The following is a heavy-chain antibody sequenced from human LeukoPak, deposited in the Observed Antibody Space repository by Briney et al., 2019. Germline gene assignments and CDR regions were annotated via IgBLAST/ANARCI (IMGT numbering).Heavy chain of an antibody. CDR2: FSTGSSYI. V-gene: IGHV3-21*01. CDR3: ARGGYCSSASCYGGFDY. CDR1: GFSFSTYS. J-gene: IGHJ4*02. Sequence: MAGGSLRLSCEVSGFSFSTYSMNWVRQAPGKGLEWVSSFSTGSSYIYYADSVKGRFTISRDNAKNSLYLQMNSLRAEDTAVYYCARGGYCSSASCYGGFDYWGQGTLVTVSS. D-gene: IGHD2-2*01.